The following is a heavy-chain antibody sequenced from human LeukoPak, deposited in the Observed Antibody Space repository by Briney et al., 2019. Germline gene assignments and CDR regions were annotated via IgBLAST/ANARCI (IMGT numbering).Heavy chain of an antibody. Sequence: ASVKVSCKASGYTFTGYYMHWVRQAPGQGLEWMGWINPKSGGTNYAQKFQGRVTMTRDTSISTAYMELSRLRSDDTAVYYCASGDSSGYSELKSWGQGTLVTVSS. D-gene: IGHD3-22*01. CDR3: ASGDSSGYSELKS. V-gene: IGHV1-2*02. J-gene: IGHJ5*02. CDR1: GYTFTGYY. CDR2: INPKSGGT.